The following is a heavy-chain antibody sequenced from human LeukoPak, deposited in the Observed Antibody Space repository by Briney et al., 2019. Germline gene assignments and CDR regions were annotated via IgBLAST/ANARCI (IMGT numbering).Heavy chain of an antibody. J-gene: IGHJ4*02. D-gene: IGHD6-13*01. CDR2: IWYGGSNK. Sequence: GGSLRLSCAASGFTFSSYGMHWVRQAPGKGLEWVAVIWYGGSNKYYADSVKGRFTISRDNSKNTLYLQMNSLRAEDTAVYYCAKDSSSLAAAGRAWGQGTLVTVSS. V-gene: IGHV3-30*02. CDR3: AKDSSSLAAAGRA. CDR1: GFTFSSYG.